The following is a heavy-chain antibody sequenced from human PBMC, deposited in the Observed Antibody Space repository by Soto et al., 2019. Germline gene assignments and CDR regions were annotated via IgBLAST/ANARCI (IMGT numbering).Heavy chain of an antibody. J-gene: IGHJ5*02. D-gene: IGHD6-13*01. Sequence: SETLSLTCTASGGSISSGGYYWSWIRQHPGKGLEWIGYIYYSGSTYYNPSLKSRVTISVDTSKNQFSLKLSSVTAADTAVYYCARLYSSSWYSNNWFDPWGQATLVTVPS. CDR1: GGSISSGGYY. CDR2: IYYSGST. CDR3: ARLYSSSWYSNNWFDP. V-gene: IGHV4-31*03.